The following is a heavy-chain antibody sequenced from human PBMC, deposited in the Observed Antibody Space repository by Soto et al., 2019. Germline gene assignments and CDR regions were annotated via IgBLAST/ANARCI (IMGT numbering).Heavy chain of an antibody. V-gene: IGHV3-21*01. CDR2: IFTSSTYI. D-gene: IGHD3-10*01. J-gene: IGHJ4*02. Sequence: EVQLVESGGGLVKPGGSLRLSCAASGFTFSTYSMNWVRQAPGKGLEWVSSIFTSSTYIYYADSVKGRFTISRDNSENSLKLQMNSLRAEDTVVYYCARDQGASGWGVVGYFDYWGQGTLVTVSS. CDR1: GFTFSTYS. CDR3: ARDQGASGWGVVGYFDY.